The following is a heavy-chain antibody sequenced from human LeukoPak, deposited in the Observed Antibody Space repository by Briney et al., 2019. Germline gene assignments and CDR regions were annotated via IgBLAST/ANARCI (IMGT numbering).Heavy chain of an antibody. CDR2: IYYSGST. Sequence: GSLRLSCAASGFTFSSYWMSWVRQPPGKGLEWIGYIYYSGSTVYNPSLKSRVTISVDTSRNQFSLKLSSVTAADTAIYYCARDKVPGDSWGQGTLVTVSS. V-gene: IGHV4-59*01. CDR1: GFTFSSYW. J-gene: IGHJ4*02. CDR3: ARDKVPGDS.